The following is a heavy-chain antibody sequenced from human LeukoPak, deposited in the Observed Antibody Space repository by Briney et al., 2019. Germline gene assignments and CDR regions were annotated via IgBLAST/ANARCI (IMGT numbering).Heavy chain of an antibody. CDR2: IRYDGSNN. CDR3: ARGPYDFWGPQETPAYYYYMDV. J-gene: IGHJ6*03. D-gene: IGHD3-3*01. Sequence: GGSLRLSCAASGFTFSSFGMHWVRQAPDKGLEWVAFIRYDGSNNYYADSVKGRFAISRDNSKNTLYMQMNSLRAEDTAVYYCARGPYDFWGPQETPAYYYYMDVWGKGTTVTVSS. CDR1: GFTFSSFG. V-gene: IGHV3-30*02.